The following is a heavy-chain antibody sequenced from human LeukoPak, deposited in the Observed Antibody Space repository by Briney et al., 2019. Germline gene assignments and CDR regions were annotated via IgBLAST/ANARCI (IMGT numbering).Heavy chain of an antibody. J-gene: IGHJ4*02. CDR2: INPSGGRT. Sequence: VSVKVSCKASGYTFTSYYMHWVRQAPGQGLEWMGIINPSGGRTSYAQKFQGRVTMTRDTSTSIVYMGLSSLRSEDTALFYCARGVGSSHFDYWGQGTLVTVSS. CDR3: ARGVGSSHFDY. D-gene: IGHD6-13*01. V-gene: IGHV1-46*01. CDR1: GYTFTSYY.